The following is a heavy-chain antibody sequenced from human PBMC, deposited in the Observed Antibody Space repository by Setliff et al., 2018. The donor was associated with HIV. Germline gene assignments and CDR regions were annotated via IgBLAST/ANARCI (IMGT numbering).Heavy chain of an antibody. V-gene: IGHV4-38-2*02. CDR1: GFSISSRHY. CDR2: IYHTGSS. Sequence: SETLSLTCDVSGFSISSRHYWGWIRQSPGKGLEWIGNIYHTGSSYYNPSLNDRATISLDTSKNQFSLKLNSVTAADTAVYYWARDVLDLVKSVYGFWGQGIPVTVSS. J-gene: IGHJ4*02. D-gene: IGHD3-22*01. CDR3: ARDVLDLVKSVYGF.